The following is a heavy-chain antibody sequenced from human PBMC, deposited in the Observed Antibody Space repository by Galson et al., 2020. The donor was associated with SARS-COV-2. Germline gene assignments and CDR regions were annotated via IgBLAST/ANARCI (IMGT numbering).Heavy chain of an antibody. CDR2: IYYSGST. CDR1: GGSISSYY. V-gene: IGHV4-59*08. D-gene: IGHD4-17*01. J-gene: IGHJ5*02. Sequence: ASETLSLTCTVSGGSISSYYWSWIRQPPGKGLEWIGYIYYSGSTNYNPSLKSRVTISVDTSKNQFSLKLSSVPAADTAVYYCARLDYGDYWGWFDPWGQGTLVTVSS. CDR3: ARLDYGDYWGWFDP.